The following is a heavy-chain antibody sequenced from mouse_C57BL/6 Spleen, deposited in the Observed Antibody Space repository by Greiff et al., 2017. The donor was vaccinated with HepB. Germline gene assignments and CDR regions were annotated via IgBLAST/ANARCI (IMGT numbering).Heavy chain of an antibody. CDR3: ARNWGYYVGFAY. D-gene: IGHD2-3*01. CDR1: GFSLTSYG. CDR2: IWSGGST. V-gene: IGHV2-2*01. Sequence: QVQLQQSGPGLVQPSQSLSITCTVSGFSLTSYGVHWVRQSPGKGLEWLGVIWSGGSTDDNAAFISRLSISKDNSKGQVFFKMNSLQADDTAIYYCARNWGYYVGFAYWGQGTLVTVSA. J-gene: IGHJ3*01.